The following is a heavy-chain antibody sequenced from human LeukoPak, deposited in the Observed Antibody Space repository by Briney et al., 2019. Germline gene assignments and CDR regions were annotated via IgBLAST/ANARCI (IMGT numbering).Heavy chain of an antibody. CDR1: GGTFSSYA. CDR3: ATLSGWEQPNFDY. V-gene: IGHV1-69*13. CDR2: IIPIFGTA. Sequence: SVKVSCKASGGTFSSYAISWVRQAPGQGLEWMGGIIPIFGTANYAQKFQGRVTITADESTSTAYMELSSLRSEDTAVYYCATLSGWEQPNFDYWGQGTLVTVSS. J-gene: IGHJ4*02. D-gene: IGHD1/OR15-1a*01.